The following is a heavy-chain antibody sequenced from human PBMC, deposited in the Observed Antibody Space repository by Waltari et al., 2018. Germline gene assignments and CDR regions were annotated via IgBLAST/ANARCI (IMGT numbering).Heavy chain of an antibody. CDR2: INSDGSST. J-gene: IGHJ4*02. Sequence: EVQLVESGGGLVQPGGSLRLSCAASGFTFSTSWMNWVRQAPGKGLVWVSRINSDGSSTSYADSVKGRFTISRDNAKNTLYLQMNSLRAEDTAVYYCARVKRYYDFWSGYYSLKYWGQGTLVTVSS. V-gene: IGHV3-74*01. D-gene: IGHD3-3*01. CDR3: ARVKRYYDFWSGYYSLKY. CDR1: GFTFSTSW.